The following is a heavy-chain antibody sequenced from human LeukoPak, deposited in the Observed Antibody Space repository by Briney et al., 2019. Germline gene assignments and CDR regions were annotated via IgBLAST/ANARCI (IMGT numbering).Heavy chain of an antibody. CDR1: GGTFSSYA. J-gene: IGHJ3*02. D-gene: IGHD7-27*01. CDR3: ARGAMGTGDDDAFDI. Sequence: GASVKVSCKASGGTFSSYAISWVRQAPGQGLEWMGRIIPILGIANYAQKFQGRVTITADKSTSTAYMELSSLRSEDTAVYYCARGAMGTGDDDAFDIWGQGTMVTVSS. CDR2: IIPILGIA. V-gene: IGHV1-69*04.